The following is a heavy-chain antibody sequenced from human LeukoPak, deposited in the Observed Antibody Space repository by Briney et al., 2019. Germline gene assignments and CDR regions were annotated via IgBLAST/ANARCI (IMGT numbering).Heavy chain of an antibody. CDR3: ARRDIDYDILTN. D-gene: IGHD3-9*01. J-gene: IGHJ4*02. CDR2: IYYSGST. Sequence: PSETLSLTCTVSGGSVSSGSYYWSWIRQPPGKGLEWIGYIYYSGSTNYNPSLKSRVTISVDTSKNQFSLKLSSVTAADTAVYYCARRDIDYDILTNWGQGTLVTVSS. V-gene: IGHV4-61*01. CDR1: GGSVSSGSYY.